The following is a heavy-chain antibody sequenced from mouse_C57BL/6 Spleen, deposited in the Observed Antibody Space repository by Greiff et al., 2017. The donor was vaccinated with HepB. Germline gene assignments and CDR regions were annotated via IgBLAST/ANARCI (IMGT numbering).Heavy chain of an antibody. J-gene: IGHJ2*01. Sequence: VQLKESGPELVKPGASVKISCKASGYTFTDYYMNWVKQSHGKSLEWIGDINPNNGGTSYNQKFKGKATLTVDKSSSTAYMELRSLTSEDSAVYYCARNLYYGSSYRGYFDYWGQGTTLTVSS. D-gene: IGHD1-1*01. V-gene: IGHV1-26*01. CDR1: GYTFTDYY. CDR3: ARNLYYGSSYRGYFDY. CDR2: INPNNGGT.